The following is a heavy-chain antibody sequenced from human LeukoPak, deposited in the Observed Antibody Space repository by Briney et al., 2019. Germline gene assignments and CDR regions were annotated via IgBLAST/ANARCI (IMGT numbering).Heavy chain of an antibody. J-gene: IGHJ4*02. D-gene: IGHD1-1*01. V-gene: IGHV4-59*01. CDR1: GGSISSYY. CDR3: ARVHLGAGGKRLFDF. CDR2: IYYSGSTSY. Sequence: SETLSLTCTVSGGSISSYYWSWIRQPPGKGLEWIGYIYYSGSTSYNYNPSLESRITIAVDTSKSQFSLKLSSVTAADTAVYYCARVHLGAGGKRLFDFWGQGTLVTVSS.